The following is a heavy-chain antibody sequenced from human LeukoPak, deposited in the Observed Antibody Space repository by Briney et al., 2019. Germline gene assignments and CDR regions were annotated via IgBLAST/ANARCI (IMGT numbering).Heavy chain of an antibody. CDR3: ARDSPSRGDYGGNSDY. J-gene: IGHJ4*02. D-gene: IGHD4-23*01. Sequence: SVKVSCKASGSTFSSYAISWVRQAPGQGLEWMGGIIPIFGTANYAQKFQGRVTITADESTSTAYMELSSLRSEDTAVYYCARDSPSRGDYGGNSDYWGQGTLVTVSS. V-gene: IGHV1-69*13. CDR1: GSTFSSYA. CDR2: IIPIFGTA.